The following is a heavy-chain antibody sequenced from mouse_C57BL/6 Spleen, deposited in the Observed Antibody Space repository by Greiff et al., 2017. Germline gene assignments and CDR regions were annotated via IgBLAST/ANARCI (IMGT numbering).Heavy chain of an antibody. D-gene: IGHD1-1*01. CDR2: IWSGGST. Sequence: VMLVESGPGLVQPSQSLSITCTVSGFSLTSYGVHWVRQSPGKGLEWLGVIWSGGSTDYNAAFISRLSISKDNSKSQVFFKMNSLQADDTAIYYCARGYGTVVAPFAYWGQGTLVTVSA. J-gene: IGHJ3*01. CDR3: ARGYGTVVAPFAY. CDR1: GFSLTSYG. V-gene: IGHV2-2*01.